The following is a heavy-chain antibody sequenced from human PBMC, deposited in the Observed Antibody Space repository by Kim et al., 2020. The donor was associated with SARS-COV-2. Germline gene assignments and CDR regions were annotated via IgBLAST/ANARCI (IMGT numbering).Heavy chain of an antibody. Sequence: ASVKVSCKASGYTFTSYGISWVRQAPGQGLEWMGWISAYNGNTNYAQKLQGRVTMTTDTSTSTAYMELRSLRSDDTAVYYCARDWYYYGSGSYYRPQKSYYGMDVWGQGTTVTVSS. CDR1: GYTFTSYG. D-gene: IGHD3-10*01. J-gene: IGHJ6*02. V-gene: IGHV1-18*01. CDR3: ARDWYYYGSGSYYRPQKSYYGMDV. CDR2: ISAYNGNT.